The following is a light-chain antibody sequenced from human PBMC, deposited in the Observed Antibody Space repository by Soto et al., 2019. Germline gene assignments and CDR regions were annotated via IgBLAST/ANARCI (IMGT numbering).Light chain of an antibody. CDR2: DAS. CDR1: QSISSW. V-gene: IGKV1-5*01. Sequence: DIQMTQSPSTLSASVGDRVTITCRASQSISSWLAWYQQKPGKAPKLLIYDASSLESGVPSRFRGSGSGTEFTLTISSLQPDDFATYYGQQYNSYSGTFGQGTKVEIK. J-gene: IGKJ1*01. CDR3: QQYNSYSGT.